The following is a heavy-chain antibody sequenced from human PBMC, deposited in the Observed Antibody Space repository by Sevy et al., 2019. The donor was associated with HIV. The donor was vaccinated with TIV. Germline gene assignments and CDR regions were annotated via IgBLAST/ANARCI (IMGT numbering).Heavy chain of an antibody. CDR2: ITSSGSAI. CDR3: ARARDYYDSTGPYFFDY. D-gene: IGHD3-22*01. CDR1: GFTFSTYE. J-gene: IGHJ4*02. V-gene: IGHV3-48*03. Sequence: GESLKISCAASGFTFSTYEMNWVRQAPGKGLEWVSYITSSGSAIYYADSVKGRFTISRDNAKKSLYLQMNSLRAEDTAIYYCARARDYYDSTGPYFFDYWGQGTLVTVSS.